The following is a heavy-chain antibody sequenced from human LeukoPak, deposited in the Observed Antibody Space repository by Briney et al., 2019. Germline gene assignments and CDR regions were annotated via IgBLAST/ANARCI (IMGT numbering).Heavy chain of an antibody. D-gene: IGHD4-11*01. CDR3: ARDRRLQSYFDY. J-gene: IGHJ4*02. V-gene: IGHV4-61*02. Sequence: SQTLSLTCTVSGGSISSGSYYWRWIRQPAGKGLEWIGRIYTSGSTNYNLPLKSRFTISVDTSKNQFSLKLSSVTAADTAVYYCARDRRLQSYFDYWGQGTLVTVSS. CDR2: IYTSGST. CDR1: GGSISSGSYY.